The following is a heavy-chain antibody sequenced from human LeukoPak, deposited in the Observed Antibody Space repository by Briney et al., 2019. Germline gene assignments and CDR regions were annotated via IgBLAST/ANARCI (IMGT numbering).Heavy chain of an antibody. V-gene: IGHV4-34*01. Sequence: GSLRLSCAASGFTFSSYEMNWVRQAPGKGLEWIGEINHSGSTNYNPSLKSRVTISVDTSKNQFSLKLSSVTAADTAAYYCARGGAISIGMVRGRYGMDVWGQGTTVTVSS. D-gene: IGHD3-10*01. CDR3: ARGGAISIGMVRGRYGMDV. CDR1: GFTFSSYE. CDR2: INHSGST. J-gene: IGHJ6*02.